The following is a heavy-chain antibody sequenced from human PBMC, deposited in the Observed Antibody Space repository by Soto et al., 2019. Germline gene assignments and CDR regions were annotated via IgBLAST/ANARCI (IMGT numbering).Heavy chain of an antibody. J-gene: IGHJ3*02. D-gene: IGHD3-10*01. Sequence: QVQLVQSGAEVKKPGSSVKVSCKASGGTFSSYAISWVRQAPGQGLEWMGGIIPIFGTANYAQKFQGRVTITADESTSTAYMEHSSSRSKATAAYSFAISYYGSGNYGLDAFDIWGHGTMVTVSS. CDR3: AISYYGSGNYGLDAFDI. CDR1: GGTFSSYA. V-gene: IGHV1-69*01. CDR2: IIPIFGTA.